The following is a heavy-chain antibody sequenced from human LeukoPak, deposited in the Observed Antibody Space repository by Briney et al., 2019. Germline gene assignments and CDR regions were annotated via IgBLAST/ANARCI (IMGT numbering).Heavy chain of an antibody. V-gene: IGHV3-30*02. CDR3: AKGVVAATNAAYYGMDV. Sequence: PGGSLRLSCAASGFTFSSYGMHWVRQAPGKGLEWVAVIWYDGSNKYHADSVKGRFTISRDNSKNTLYLQMNSLRPEDTAVYYCAKGVVAATNAAYYGMDVWGQGTTVTVSS. D-gene: IGHD2-15*01. CDR2: IWYDGSNK. CDR1: GFTFSSYG. J-gene: IGHJ6*02.